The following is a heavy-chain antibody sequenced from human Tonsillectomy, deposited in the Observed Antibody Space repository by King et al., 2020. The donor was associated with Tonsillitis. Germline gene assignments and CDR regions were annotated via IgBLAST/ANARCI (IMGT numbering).Heavy chain of an antibody. Sequence: QLQESGPGLVKPSETLSLTCNVSGGSISSTLFYWGWVRQPPGQGLEWIGNIYYSGNTYYNPSLESRVTISVDTSKNQFFLKLNSVTAADTAVYYCATPGRGSSSSNYFDFLGQGILVTVSS. V-gene: IGHV4-39*07. J-gene: IGHJ4*02. CDR2: IYYSGNT. CDR3: ATPGRGSSSSNYFDF. CDR1: GGSISSTLFY. D-gene: IGHD6-13*01.